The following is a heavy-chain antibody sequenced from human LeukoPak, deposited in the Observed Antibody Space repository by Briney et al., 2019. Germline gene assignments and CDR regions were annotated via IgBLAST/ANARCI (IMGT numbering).Heavy chain of an antibody. Sequence: PGGSLRLSCAASGFTFSSYSMSWVRQAPGKGLEWVSSISSSSSYIYYADPVKGRFTISRDNAKNSLYLQMNSLRAEDTAVYYCARWYYYDTSGYYHGFDYWGQGTLVTVSS. J-gene: IGHJ4*02. CDR3: ARWYYYDTSGYYHGFDY. CDR1: GFTFSSYS. V-gene: IGHV3-21*01. D-gene: IGHD3-22*01. CDR2: ISSSSSYI.